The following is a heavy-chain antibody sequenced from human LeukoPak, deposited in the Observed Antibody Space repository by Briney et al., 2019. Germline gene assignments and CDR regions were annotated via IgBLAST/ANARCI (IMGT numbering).Heavy chain of an antibody. CDR1: GGSISSGGYS. Sequence: PSETLSLTCAVSGGSISSGGYSWSWIRQPPGKGLEWIGYIYHSGSTYYNPSLKSRVTISVDRSKNQFSLKLSSVTAADTAVYYCARGASYCSGGSCKKERTDYFDYWGQGTLVTVSS. V-gene: IGHV4-30-2*01. CDR3: ARGASYCSGGSCKKERTDYFDY. J-gene: IGHJ4*02. D-gene: IGHD2-15*01. CDR2: IYHSGST.